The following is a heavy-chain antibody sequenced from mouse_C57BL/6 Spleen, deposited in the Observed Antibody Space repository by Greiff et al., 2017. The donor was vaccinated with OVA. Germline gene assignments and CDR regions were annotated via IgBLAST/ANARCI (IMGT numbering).Heavy chain of an antibody. V-gene: IGHV1-64*01. J-gene: IGHJ3*01. CDR2: IHPNSGST. CDR1: GYTFTSYW. CDR3: ARSEYYYGSSSFAY. Sequence: VQLQQPGAELVKPGASVKLSCKASGYTFTSYWMHWVKQRPGQGLEWIGMIHPNSGSTNYNEKFKSKATLTVDKSSSTAYMQLSSLTSEDSAVYYCARSEYYYGSSSFAYWGQGTLVTVSA. D-gene: IGHD1-1*01.